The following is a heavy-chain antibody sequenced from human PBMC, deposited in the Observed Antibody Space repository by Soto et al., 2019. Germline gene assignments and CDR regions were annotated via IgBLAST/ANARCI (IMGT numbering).Heavy chain of an antibody. CDR2: IYWDDDN. V-gene: IGHV2-5*02. J-gene: IGHJ4*02. D-gene: IGHD5-12*01. CDR3: AHRANITVGYIFDS. CDR1: GFSLSTSGVG. Sequence: QITLKESSPTLVKPTQTLTLTCTFSGFSLSTSGVGVGWIRQPPGKALEWLALIYWDDDNRYSPSLKSRLTITKDTSKNQVVLTMTNMDPVDTATYYCAHRANITVGYIFDSWGQGTLVTVSA.